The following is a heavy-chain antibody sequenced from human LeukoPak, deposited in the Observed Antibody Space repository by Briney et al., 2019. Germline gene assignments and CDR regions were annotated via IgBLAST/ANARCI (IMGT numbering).Heavy chain of an antibody. Sequence: GGSLRLSCAASGFTFSSYEMNWVRQAPGKGLEWVSYISSSGSTIYYADSVKGRFTISRDNAKNSLYLQMNSLRAEDTAVYYCARDRYYGSGSYDYWGEGTLVTVSS. D-gene: IGHD3-10*01. CDR1: GFTFSSYE. CDR2: ISSSGSTI. CDR3: ARDRYYGSGSYDY. J-gene: IGHJ4*02. V-gene: IGHV3-48*03.